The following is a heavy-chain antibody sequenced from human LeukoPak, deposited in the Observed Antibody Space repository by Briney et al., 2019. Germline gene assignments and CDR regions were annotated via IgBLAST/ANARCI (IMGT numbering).Heavy chain of an antibody. CDR1: GFIFSSYS. Sequence: GGSLRLSCAASGFIFSSYSMNWVRQAPGKGLEWVSYISSSSSTIYYADSVKGRFTISRDNAKNSLYLQMNSLRAEDTAVYYCARDRGGYCSSTSCYQDYYGMDVWGQGTTVTVSS. V-gene: IGHV3-48*01. D-gene: IGHD2-2*01. CDR2: ISSSSSTI. J-gene: IGHJ6*02. CDR3: ARDRGGYCSSTSCYQDYYGMDV.